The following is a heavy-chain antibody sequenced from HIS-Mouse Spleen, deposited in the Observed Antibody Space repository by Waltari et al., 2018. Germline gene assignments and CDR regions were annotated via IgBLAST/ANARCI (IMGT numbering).Heavy chain of an antibody. V-gene: IGHV4-39*07. Sequence: QLQLQESGPGLVKPSETLSLTCTVSGGSLSRSRYYWGWLRQPPGKGTEGIGSIYYSGSTYYNPSLKSRVTISVDTSKNQFSLKLSSVTAADTAVYYCAREIPYSSSWYDWYFDLWGRGTLVTVSS. J-gene: IGHJ2*01. D-gene: IGHD6-13*01. CDR2: IYYSGST. CDR1: GGSLSRSRYY. CDR3: AREIPYSSSWYDWYFDL.